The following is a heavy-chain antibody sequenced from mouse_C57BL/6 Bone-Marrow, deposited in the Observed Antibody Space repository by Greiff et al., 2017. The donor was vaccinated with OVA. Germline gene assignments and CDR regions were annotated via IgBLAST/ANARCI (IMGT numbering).Heavy chain of an antibody. CDR2: VDPENGYT. Sequence: VQLKESGAELVRPGASVKLSCTASGFNIKDDYMHWVKQRPEQGLEWIGWVDPENGYTEYASKFQGKATITADTSSNTAYLQLSSLTSEDTAVYYCTTYRYWGQGTTLTVSS. J-gene: IGHJ2*01. CDR1: GFNIKDDY. CDR3: TTYRY. V-gene: IGHV14-4*01.